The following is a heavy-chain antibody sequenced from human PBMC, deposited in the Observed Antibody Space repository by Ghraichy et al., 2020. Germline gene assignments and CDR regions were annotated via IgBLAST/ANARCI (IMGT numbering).Heavy chain of an antibody. V-gene: IGHV3-7*01. CDR1: GFTFGSNC. CDR2: IKQDGSEK. CDR3: ARAVHRVWPYLDY. Sequence: GGSLRLSCAASGFTFGSNCMTWVRQAPGKGLEWVATIKQDGSEKYYVGSVKGRFSISRDNAKNSLYLQMNSLRDEDTAVYYCARAVHRVWPYLDYWGQGPLVTVSS. D-gene: IGHD2-21*01. J-gene: IGHJ4*02.